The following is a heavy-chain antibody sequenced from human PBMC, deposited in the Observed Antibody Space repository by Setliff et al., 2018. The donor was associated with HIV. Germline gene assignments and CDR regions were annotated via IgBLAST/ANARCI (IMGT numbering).Heavy chain of an antibody. CDR1: GGSMSSSAPGYY. V-gene: IGHV4-39*01. Sequence: SETLSLTCTVSGGSMSSSAPGYYWGWVRQTPGGGLEWIGSVYYRGRTYYNPSLKSRVTISVDTSKNQLSLRLTSMAAADTAMYYCARSQPDTIFGVVTFDCWGQGKMVTVSS. J-gene: IGHJ4*02. D-gene: IGHD3-3*01. CDR3: ARSQPDTIFGVVTFDC. CDR2: VYYRGRT.